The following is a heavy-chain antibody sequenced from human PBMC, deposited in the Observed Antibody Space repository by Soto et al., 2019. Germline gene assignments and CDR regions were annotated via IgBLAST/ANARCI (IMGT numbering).Heavy chain of an antibody. V-gene: IGHV4-4*02. CDR3: AYSTGWYRHDV. J-gene: IGHJ3*01. D-gene: IGHD6-19*01. CDR2: IFHSGDT. Sequence: QVQLQESGPGLVKPSGTLSLTCAVSGDSISNSRWWTWVRQPPGKGLVWFGEIFHSGDTNYNPSLKSRVFISVDKSQNPFSLKVSSVTAADTAVYYCAYSTGWYRHDVWGQGTLVTVSS. CDR1: GDSISNSRW.